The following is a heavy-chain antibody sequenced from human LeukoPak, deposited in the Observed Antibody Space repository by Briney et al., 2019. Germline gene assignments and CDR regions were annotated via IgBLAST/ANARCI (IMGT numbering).Heavy chain of an antibody. D-gene: IGHD2-2*01. CDR2: INPNSGGT. CDR1: GYTFTGYY. CDR3: ARERCSSTSCTFDY. V-gene: IGHV1-2*02. Sequence: GASVKVSCKASGYTFTGYYMHWVRQAPGQGLEWMGWINPNSGGTNYAQKFQGRVTMTRDTSISTAYMELSRLRSDDTAVYYCARERCSSTSCTFDYWGQGTLVTVSS. J-gene: IGHJ4*02.